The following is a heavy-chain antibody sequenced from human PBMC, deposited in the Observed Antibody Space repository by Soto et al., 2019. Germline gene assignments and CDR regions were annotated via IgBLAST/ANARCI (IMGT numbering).Heavy chain of an antibody. D-gene: IGHD5-18*01. V-gene: IGHV3-30-3*01. J-gene: IGHJ3*02. Sequence: PGGSLRLSWVASGFSFSSQAMRWVRQAPGKGLEWVAAISNDGNRQLYADSVKDRFTISRDNSRNTLDLQMNNLRTEDTGVYFCARDIYSYGSVGTPDIWGQGTMVTVSS. CDR1: GFSFSSQA. CDR2: ISNDGNRQ. CDR3: ARDIYSYGSVGTPDI.